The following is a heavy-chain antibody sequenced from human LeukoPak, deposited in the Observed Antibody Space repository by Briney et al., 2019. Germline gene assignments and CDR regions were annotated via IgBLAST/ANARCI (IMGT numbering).Heavy chain of an antibody. Sequence: PSETLSLTCTVSGGSISSGGYYWRWIRQHPGKGLEWIGYIYYSGSTYYNPSLKSRVTISVDTSKNQFSLKLSSVTAADTAVYYCARVSSAAYNWFDPWGQGTLVTVS. CDR1: GGSISSGGYY. V-gene: IGHV4-31*03. J-gene: IGHJ5*02. CDR3: ARVSSAAYNWFDP. CDR2: IYYSGST. D-gene: IGHD6-6*01.